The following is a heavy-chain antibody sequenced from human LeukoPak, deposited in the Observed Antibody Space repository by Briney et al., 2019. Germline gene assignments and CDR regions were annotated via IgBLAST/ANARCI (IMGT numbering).Heavy chain of an antibody. CDR3: ARVWFGELSPFDY. CDR1: GYTFTSHC. J-gene: IGHJ4*02. D-gene: IGHD3-10*01. Sequence: ASVKVSCKASGYTFTSHCIHWVRQAPGHGLEWMGIINPTDDSTNYAQKFQGRVTMTRDTSTSTVYMELSSLRSEDTAMYYCARVWFGELSPFDYWGQGTLVTVSS. V-gene: IGHV1-46*01. CDR2: INPTDDST.